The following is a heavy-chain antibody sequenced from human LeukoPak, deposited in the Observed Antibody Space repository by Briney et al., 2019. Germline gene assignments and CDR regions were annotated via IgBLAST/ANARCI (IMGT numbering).Heavy chain of an antibody. D-gene: IGHD6-19*01. CDR3: ARDQDSSGWYWENWFDP. CDR1: GFTFSSYA. CDR2: ISSNGGST. V-gene: IGHV3-64*01. J-gene: IGHJ5*02. Sequence: SGGSLRLSCAASGFTFSSYAMHWVRQAPGKGLEYVSAISSNGGSTYYANSVKGRFTISRDNSKNTLYLQMGSLRAEDMAVYYCARDQDSSGWYWENWFDPWGQGTLVTVSS.